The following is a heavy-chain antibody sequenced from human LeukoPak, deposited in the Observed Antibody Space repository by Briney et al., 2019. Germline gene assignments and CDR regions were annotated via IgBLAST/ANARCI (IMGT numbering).Heavy chain of an antibody. CDR2: ISSYSSYI. Sequence: GGSLTLSCAASGFTFSSYSINWVRQAPGKGLEWVSSISSYSSYIYYEDSVKGRFTICRDNAKNSLYLQMNSLRAEDTAVYFCARDSCSGPPPDYWGQGTLVTVSS. CDR3: ARDSCSGPPPDY. J-gene: IGHJ4*02. D-gene: IGHD6-19*01. CDR1: GFTFSSYS. V-gene: IGHV3-21*01.